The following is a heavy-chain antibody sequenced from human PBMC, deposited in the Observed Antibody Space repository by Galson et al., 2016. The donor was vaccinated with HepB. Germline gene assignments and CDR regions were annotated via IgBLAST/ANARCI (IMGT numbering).Heavy chain of an antibody. J-gene: IGHJ3*02. CDR3: ARGRGSNWRDAFDI. CDR2: TSWNSGSI. D-gene: IGHD6-13*01. V-gene: IGHV3-9*01. Sequence: SLRLSCAASGFTFSSYWMHWVRQAPGKGLVWVSGTSWNSGSIGYADSVKGRFTISRDNDKNSLHLQMNILRAEDTALYYCARGRGSNWRDAFDIWGQGTMVTVSS. CDR1: GFTFSSYW.